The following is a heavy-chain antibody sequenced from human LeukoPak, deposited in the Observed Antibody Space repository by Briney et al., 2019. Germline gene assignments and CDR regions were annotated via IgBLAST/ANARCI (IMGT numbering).Heavy chain of an antibody. J-gene: IGHJ6*03. CDR1: GYTFTGYY. V-gene: IGHV1-2*02. Sequence: ASVKVSCKASGYTFTGYYLHWVRQAPGQGLEWIGWINPNSGDTNYAQMFQGRVTMTRDTSISTAYMELSRLRSDDTAVYYCARGDYYYYYYMDVWGKGTTVTVSS. CDR2: INPNSGDT. CDR3: ARGDYYYYYYMDV.